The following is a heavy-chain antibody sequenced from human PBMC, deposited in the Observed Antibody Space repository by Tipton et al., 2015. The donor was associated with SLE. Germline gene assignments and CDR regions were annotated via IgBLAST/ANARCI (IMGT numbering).Heavy chain of an antibody. D-gene: IGHD3-22*01. J-gene: IGHJ4*02. V-gene: IGHV3-49*04. CDR2: IRSKPYGETT. Sequence: SLRLSCTGSGFTFGDYVMSWVRQAPGKGLEWIGFIRSKPYGETTEYAASVKGRFTISRDDSKSMAYLQMNSLKTEDSAVYYCSRDRDSSGHYELDKWGQGTLVTVSS. CDR3: SRDRDSSGHYELDK. CDR1: GFTFGDYV.